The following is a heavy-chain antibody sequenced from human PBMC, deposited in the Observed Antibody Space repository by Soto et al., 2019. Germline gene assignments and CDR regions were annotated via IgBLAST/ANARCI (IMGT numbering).Heavy chain of an antibody. CDR2: IYYSGSS. J-gene: IGHJ4*02. D-gene: IGHD6-13*01. CDR3: ARHSSSWPIFDY. Sequence: QVQLQESGPGLVKPSETLSLTCTVSGGSIGNSYWSWIRQSPGKGLEWIGYIYYSGSSNYNPSLKRRVSIAVDTSKNQFSLKLSAVTAADTAVYYCARHSSSWPIFDYWGQGTLGNVS. V-gene: IGHV4-59*08. CDR1: GGSIGNSY.